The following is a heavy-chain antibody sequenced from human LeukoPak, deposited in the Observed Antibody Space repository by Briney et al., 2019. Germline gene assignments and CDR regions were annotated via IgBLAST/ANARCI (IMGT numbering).Heavy chain of an antibody. D-gene: IGHD3-3*01. J-gene: IGHJ4*02. CDR1: GFTFSSYW. Sequence: TGGSLRLSCAASGFTFSSYWMNWVRQAPGKGLAWVAIIKQDGSEKYYVDSVKGRFTISRDNAKNSLFLQMNSLRAEDTAVYYCARGWDFWSGYYEGVGFDSWGQGTLVTVSS. V-gene: IGHV3-7*01. CDR2: IKQDGSEK. CDR3: ARGWDFWSGYYEGVGFDS.